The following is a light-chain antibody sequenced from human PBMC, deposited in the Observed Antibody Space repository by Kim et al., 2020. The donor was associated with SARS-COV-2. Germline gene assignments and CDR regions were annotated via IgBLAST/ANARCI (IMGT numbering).Light chain of an antibody. J-gene: IGLJ1*01. CDR2: RDN. V-gene: IGLV3-9*01. Sequence: VALGQTARITCGGNNIGSKNVHWYQQKPGQAPVLVIYRDNNRPSGIPERFSGSNSGNTATLTISRAQAGDEADYYCQVWDSSTYVFGTGTKVTVL. CDR3: QVWDSSTYV. CDR1: NIGSKN.